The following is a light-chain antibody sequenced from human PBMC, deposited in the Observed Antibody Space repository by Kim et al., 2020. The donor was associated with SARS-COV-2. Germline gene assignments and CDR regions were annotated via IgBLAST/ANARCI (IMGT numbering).Light chain of an antibody. V-gene: IGLV1-47*01. CDR1: GSNIGTNY. J-gene: IGLJ3*02. CDR3: AAWDDSLRGWV. Sequence: ELTQQASASGTPGQRVSISCSGSGSNIGTNYVFWYQQLPGTAPKLLIYASDQRPSGVPDRFSVSKSGTSASLAISGLRSEDEADYYCAAWDDSLRGWVFGGGTQLTVL. CDR2: ASD.